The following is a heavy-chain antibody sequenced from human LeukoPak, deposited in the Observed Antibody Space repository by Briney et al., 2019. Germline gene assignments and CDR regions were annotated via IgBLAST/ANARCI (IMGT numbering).Heavy chain of an antibody. CDR1: GFTFSNAW. J-gene: IGHJ4*02. V-gene: IGHV3-15*01. D-gene: IGHD3-10*01. CDR2: IKSKTDGGTT. CDR3: TTTLVRGVATMGY. Sequence: GGSLRLSCAASGFTFSNAWMNWVRQAPGKGLEWVGRIKSKTDGGTTDYAAPVKGRLTISRDDSKNTLYLQMYSLKTEDTAVYYCTTTLVRGVATMGYWGQGTLVTVSS.